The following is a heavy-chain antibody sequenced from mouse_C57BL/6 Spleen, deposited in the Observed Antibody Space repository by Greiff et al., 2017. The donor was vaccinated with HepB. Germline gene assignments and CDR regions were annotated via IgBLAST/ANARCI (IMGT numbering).Heavy chain of an antibody. V-gene: IGHV1-69*01. J-gene: IGHJ1*03. CDR2: IDPSDSYT. CDR3: ARSGGLRQDWYFDV. CDR1: GYTFTSYW. Sequence: QVQLQQPGAELVMPGASVKLSCKASGYTFTSYWMHWVKQRPGQGLEWIGEIDPSDSYTNYNQKFKGKSTLTVDKSSSTAYMQLSSLTSEDSAVYYCARSGGLRQDWYFDVWGTGTTVTVSS. D-gene: IGHD2-4*01.